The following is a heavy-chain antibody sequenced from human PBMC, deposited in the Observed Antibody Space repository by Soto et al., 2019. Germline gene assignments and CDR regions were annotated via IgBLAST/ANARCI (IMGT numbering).Heavy chain of an antibody. D-gene: IGHD1-1*01. V-gene: IGHV5-51*01. Sequence: GESLKISCQGFGYTFTNYWIVWVRQMPGKGLEWMGIIYPRDSHTTYNPSLQGQVTISADRSLNSAFLQWNTLKASDTATYYCARFAATSGINAFDIWGEGHWSPSPQ. CDR3: ARFAATSGINAFDI. CDR2: IYPRDSHT. J-gene: IGHJ3*02. CDR1: GYTFTNYW.